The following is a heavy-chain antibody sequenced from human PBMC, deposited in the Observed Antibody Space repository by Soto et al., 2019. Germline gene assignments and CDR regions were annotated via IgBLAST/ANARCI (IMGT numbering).Heavy chain of an antibody. V-gene: IGHV1-18*01. CDR3: ARRVTEAMDPGNWFDP. D-gene: IGHD2-21*02. J-gene: IGHJ5*02. CDR2: ISAYNGNT. Sequence: ASVKGACKASGYTFTSYGFRWVRQAPGQGLEWMGWISAYNGNTNYAQKLKGRVTMTTDTSTSTAYMELRSLRSDDKAVYYCARRVTEAMDPGNWFDPWGQGTLVAVSS. CDR1: GYTFTSYG.